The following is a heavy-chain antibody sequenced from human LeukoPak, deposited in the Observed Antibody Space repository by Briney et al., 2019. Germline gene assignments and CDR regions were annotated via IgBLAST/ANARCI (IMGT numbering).Heavy chain of an antibody. Sequence: ASETLSLTCAVYGGSFSGYYWSWIRQPPGKGLEWIGEINHSGSTNYNPSLKSRVTISVDTSKNQFSLKLSSVTAADTAVYYCARVQGHWGQGTLVTVSS. V-gene: IGHV4-34*01. CDR1: GGSFSGYY. CDR2: INHSGST. J-gene: IGHJ4*02. CDR3: ARVQGH.